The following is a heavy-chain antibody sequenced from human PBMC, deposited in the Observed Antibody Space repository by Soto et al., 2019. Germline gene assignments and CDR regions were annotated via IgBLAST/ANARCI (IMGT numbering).Heavy chain of an antibody. V-gene: IGHV3-33*01. CDR3: ARDLRAAAIDY. CDR2: IWYDGSNK. D-gene: IGHD2-15*01. Sequence: GGSLRLSCAASGFTFSSYGMHWVRQAPGKGLEWVAVIWYDGSNKYYADSVKGRFTISRDNSKNTLYLQMNSLRAEDTAVYYCARDLRAAAIDYWGQGTLVTVSS. CDR1: GFTFSSYG. J-gene: IGHJ4*02.